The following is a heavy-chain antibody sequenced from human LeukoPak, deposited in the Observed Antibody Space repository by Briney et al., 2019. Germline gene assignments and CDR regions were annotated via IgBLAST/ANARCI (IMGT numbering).Heavy chain of an antibody. CDR1: GVSISSGGYY. Sequence: SETLSLTCTVSGVSISSGGYYWSWLRQHPGKGLEWIGYIYYSGSTYYNPSLKSRVTISVDTSKNQFSLKLSSVTAADTAVYYCARKRAADDFDYWGQGTLVTVSS. V-gene: IGHV4-31*03. CDR3: ARKRAADDFDY. CDR2: IYYSGST. J-gene: IGHJ4*02. D-gene: IGHD6-25*01.